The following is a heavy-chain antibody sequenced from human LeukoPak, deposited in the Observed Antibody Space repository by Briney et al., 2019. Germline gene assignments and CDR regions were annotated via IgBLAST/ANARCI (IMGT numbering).Heavy chain of an antibody. V-gene: IGHV4-39*07. CDR3: GAVRGVIKRYNWFDP. Sequence: SETLSLTCTVSGGSISSSSDYWGWIRQPPGKGLEWIGSINYSGSTYYNPSLKSRVTISVDTSKNQFSLKLSSVTAADTAVYYCGAVRGVIKRYNWFDPWGQGTLVTVSS. CDR1: GGSISSSSDY. J-gene: IGHJ5*02. CDR2: INYSGST. D-gene: IGHD3-10*01.